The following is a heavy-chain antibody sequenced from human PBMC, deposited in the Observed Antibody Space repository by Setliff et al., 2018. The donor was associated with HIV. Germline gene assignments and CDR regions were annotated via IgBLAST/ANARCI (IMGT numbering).Heavy chain of an antibody. CDR2: INTGNDNT. J-gene: IGHJ4*02. Sequence: ASVKVSCKASGYTFTTYAMHWVRQAPGQRLEWMGWINTGNDNTRYSQKFQGRVTITRDTSASTAYMELSSLTSEDTAVYFCARDMQDNNSFGPNSNLGYWGQGTQVTVS. D-gene: IGHD5-18*01. V-gene: IGHV1-3*04. CDR1: GYTFTTYA. CDR3: ARDMQDNNSFGPNSNLGY.